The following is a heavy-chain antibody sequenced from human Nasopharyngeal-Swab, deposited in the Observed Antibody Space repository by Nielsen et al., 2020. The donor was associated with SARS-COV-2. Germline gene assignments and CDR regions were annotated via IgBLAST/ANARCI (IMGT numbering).Heavy chain of an antibody. Sequence: GESLKISCTASGFSFVDYAMSWFRQAPGKGLEWIAFIRSNIHGGTTEYAASVRGRFVMSRDDSKLIAYLLLNSLKTEDTGVYYCTRVLVAAGPMLDCWGQGTLVTVSS. CDR2: IRSNIHGGTT. CDR1: GFSFVDYA. D-gene: IGHD6-13*01. CDR3: TRVLVAAGPMLDC. V-gene: IGHV3-49*03. J-gene: IGHJ4*02.